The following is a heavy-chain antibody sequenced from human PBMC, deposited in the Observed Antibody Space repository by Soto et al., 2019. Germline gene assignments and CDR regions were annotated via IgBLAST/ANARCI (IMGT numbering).Heavy chain of an antibody. V-gene: IGHV1-2*02. CDR1: GYSFTDYY. J-gene: IGHJ5*02. CDR2: VNPIGGGT. D-gene: IGHD6-19*01. CDR3: AKDSGSGWLFGP. Sequence: QVQLVQSGAEVKKPGASVKVSCEASGYSFTDYYLHWVRQAPGQGREWMGWVNPIGGGTKYTQKCQRRLTMNREASTNTAYVQLGRLTSGDAAVFYCAKDSGSGWLFGPLGQGTLGTVSS.